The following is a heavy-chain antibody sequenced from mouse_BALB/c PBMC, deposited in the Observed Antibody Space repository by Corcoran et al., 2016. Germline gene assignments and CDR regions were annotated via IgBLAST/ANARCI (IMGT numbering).Heavy chain of an antibody. J-gene: IGHJ4*01. Sequence: EVQLQQSGAELVKPGASGKLSCTASGFNIKDTYMHWVKQRPEQGLEWIGRIDPANGNTKYDPKFQGKATITADTSSNTAYLQLSSLTSEDTAVYYCASYYGYDAMDYWGQGTSVTVS. V-gene: IGHV14-3*02. CDR2: IDPANGNT. CDR1: GFNIKDTY. D-gene: IGHD1-2*01. CDR3: ASYYGYDAMDY.